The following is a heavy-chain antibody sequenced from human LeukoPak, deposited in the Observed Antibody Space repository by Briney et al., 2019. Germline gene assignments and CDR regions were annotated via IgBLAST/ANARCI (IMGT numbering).Heavy chain of an antibody. J-gene: IGHJ4*02. CDR1: GGSISSYY. Sequence: PSETLSLTCTVSGGSISSYYWSWIRQPPGKGLEWIGYIYYSGSTNYNPSLKSRVTISVDTSKNQFSLKLSSVTAADTAVYYCARHRAKTTFDYWGQGTLVTVSS. CDR3: ARHRAKTTFDY. D-gene: IGHD4-11*01. CDR2: IYYSGST. V-gene: IGHV4-59*08.